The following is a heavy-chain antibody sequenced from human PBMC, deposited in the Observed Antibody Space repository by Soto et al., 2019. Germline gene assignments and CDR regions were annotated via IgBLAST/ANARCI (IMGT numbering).Heavy chain of an antibody. CDR2: IKSDGTT. D-gene: IGHD3-3*01. CDR3: AKDRGEEGLKFLEWFGGMDV. CDR1: EFTVSNYW. Sequence: VQLVESGGGLVQPGGSLRLSCAASEFTVSNYWMNWVRQAPGKGLVWVSHIKSDGTTSYADSVEGRFTVSRDDAKNRLYLQMNSLRAEDTAVYYCAKDRGEEGLKFLEWFGGMDVWGHGTTVTVSS. V-gene: IGHV3-74*01. J-gene: IGHJ6*02.